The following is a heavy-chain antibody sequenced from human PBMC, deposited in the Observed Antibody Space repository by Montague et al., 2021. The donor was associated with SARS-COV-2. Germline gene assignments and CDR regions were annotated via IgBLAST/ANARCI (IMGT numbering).Heavy chain of an antibody. V-gene: IGHV4-61*02. D-gene: IGHD3-10*01. J-gene: IGHJ3*02. CDR1: GGSISSGSYY. Sequence: TLSLTCTVSGGSISSGSYYWSWIRQPAGKGLEWIGRIYTSGSTNYNPSLKSRVTISVDTSKNQFSLKLSSVTAADTAVYYCAREGDVLLWFGELLGGAFDIWGQGTRVTVSS. CDR3: AREGDVLLWFGELLGGAFDI. CDR2: IYTSGST.